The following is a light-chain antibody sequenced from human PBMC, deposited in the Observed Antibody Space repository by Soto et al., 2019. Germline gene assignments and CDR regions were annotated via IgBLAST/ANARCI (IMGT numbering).Light chain of an antibody. J-gene: IGLJ1*01. V-gene: IGLV2-14*03. CDR1: SSDVGGYNY. CDR3: NSYTSSSTHV. CDR2: DVS. Sequence: QSVLTQPASVSGSPGQSITISCTGTSSDVGGYNYVSWYQQHPGKAPKLIISDVSNRPSGVSNRFSGSKSGNTASLTISGLQAEDEADYYCNSYTSSSTHVFGTGTKVTXL.